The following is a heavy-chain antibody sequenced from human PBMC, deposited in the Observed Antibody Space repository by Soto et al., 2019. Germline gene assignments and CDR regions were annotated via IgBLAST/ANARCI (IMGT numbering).Heavy chain of an antibody. CDR2: INHSGRT. V-gene: IGHV4-34*01. Sequence: PSGTLSLTCAVHGGSFSGYYWSWFRQPPGKGLEGIGEINHSGRTHSNPSPKSRITISVDTSKTQFPLNLSSVTAPDTTLYYCGRGGTAVFNYWGQGTLVTVSS. CDR1: GGSFSGYY. D-gene: IGHD6-13*01. J-gene: IGHJ4*02. CDR3: GRGGTAVFNY.